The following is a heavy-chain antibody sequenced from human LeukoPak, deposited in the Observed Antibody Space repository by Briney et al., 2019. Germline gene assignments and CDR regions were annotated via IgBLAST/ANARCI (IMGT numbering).Heavy chain of an antibody. CDR2: INPSGGST. D-gene: IGHD3-3*01. J-gene: IGHJ1*01. Sequence: ASVKVSCKASGYTLTSYYMHWVRQAPGQGLEWMGIINPSGGSTSYAQKFQGRVTITRNTSISTAYMELSSLRSEDTAVYYCARGETYYDFWSGYWSGPDKRKYFQHWGQGTLVTVSS. CDR3: ARGETYYDFWSGYWSGPDKRKYFQH. CDR1: GYTLTSYY. V-gene: IGHV1-46*01.